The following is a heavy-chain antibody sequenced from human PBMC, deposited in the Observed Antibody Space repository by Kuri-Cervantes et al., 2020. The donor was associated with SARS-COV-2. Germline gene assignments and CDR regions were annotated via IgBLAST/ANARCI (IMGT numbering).Heavy chain of an antibody. J-gene: IGHJ4*02. CDR1: GFNFSRTD. D-gene: IGHD2-21*01. V-gene: IGHV3-30*18. CDR3: AKDRVGVQDF. CDR2: ISHDGKNK. Sequence: GESLKISCAASGFNFSRTDMHWVRQAPGKGLEWVAVISHDGKNKKCIASGKGRFTISRDNSQNILYLHVKSLRSEDTAMYYCAKDRVGVQDFWGQGTLVTVSS.